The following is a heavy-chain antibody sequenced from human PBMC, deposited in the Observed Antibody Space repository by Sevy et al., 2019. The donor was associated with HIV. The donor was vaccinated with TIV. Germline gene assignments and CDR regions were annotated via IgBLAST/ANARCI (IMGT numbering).Heavy chain of an antibody. CDR1: GFTFSSYG. D-gene: IGHD6-19*01. J-gene: IGHJ6*02. CDR2: ISYDGSNK. Sequence: GGCLRLSCAASGFTFSSYGMHCVRQAPGKGLEWVAVISYDGSNKYYADSVKGRFTISRDNSKNTLYLQMNSLRAEDSAVYHCAKGPMSSGSSYHYYYGMDVWGQGTPVSVSS. V-gene: IGHV3-30*18. CDR3: AKGPMSSGSSYHYYYGMDV.